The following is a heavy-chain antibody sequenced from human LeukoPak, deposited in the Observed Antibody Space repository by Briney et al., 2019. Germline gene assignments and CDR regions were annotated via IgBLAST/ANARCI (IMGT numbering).Heavy chain of an antibody. CDR2: ISGSSSYI. CDR1: GFSFRSYT. V-gene: IGHV3-21*01. J-gene: IGHJ3*01. CDR3: ARDYAKLGYCSGSSCPDAFDV. D-gene: IGHD2-2*03. Sequence: GGSLRLSCAASGFSFRSYTMEWVRQAPGKGLEWVSSISGSSSYISYADSVKGRFTISRDNAANSLYLQMNGLRDEDTAVYYCARDYAKLGYCSGSSCPDAFDVWGQGTVVTVSS.